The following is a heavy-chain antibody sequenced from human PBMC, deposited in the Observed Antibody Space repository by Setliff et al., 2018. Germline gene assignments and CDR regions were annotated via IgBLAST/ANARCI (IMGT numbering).Heavy chain of an antibody. D-gene: IGHD3-10*01. CDR2: IDRSGNT. CDR3: ARSLGSGSYYGSRPFHSDY. CDR1: GDSISTGINY. J-gene: IGHJ4*02. Sequence: SETLSLTCTVSGDSISTGINYWSWIRQPAGKGLEWIGHIDRSGNTNFNPSLKSRVTISGDRSKNQLSLELSSVTAADTAVYYCARSLGSGSYYGSRPFHSDYWGQGILVTVSS. V-gene: IGHV4-61*09.